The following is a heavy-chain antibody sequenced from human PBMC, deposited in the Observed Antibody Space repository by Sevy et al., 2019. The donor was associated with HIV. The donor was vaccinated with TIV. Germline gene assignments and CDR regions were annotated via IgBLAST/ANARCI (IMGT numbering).Heavy chain of an antibody. CDR3: ARDGGWYNYAPSDY. CDR1: GFSFSSHG. Sequence: GGSLRLSCAASGFSFSSHGMHWVRQAPGKGLGWQSVISYDGNKKYYAHSVKGRFTISRDNSKNTLYLQMNSLRPEDTAVYYCARDGGWYNYAPSDYWGQGTLVTVSS. V-gene: IGHV3-30*03. J-gene: IGHJ4*02. D-gene: IGHD1-1*01. CDR2: ISYDGNKK.